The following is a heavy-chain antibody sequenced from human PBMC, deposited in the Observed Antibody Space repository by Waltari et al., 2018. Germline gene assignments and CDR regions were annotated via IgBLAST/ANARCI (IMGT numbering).Heavy chain of an antibody. J-gene: IGHJ4*02. Sequence: QVQLVQSGAEVKKPGSSVKVSCKASGGTFSSYAISWVRQAPGQGLEWMGWISPIFGTANYEQKFQGRVTITADESTSTAYMELSSLRSEDTAVYYCATYCSSTSCHAVDYWGQGTLVTVSS. CDR2: ISPIFGTA. CDR1: GGTFSSYA. CDR3: ATYCSSTSCHAVDY. D-gene: IGHD2-2*01. V-gene: IGHV1-69*12.